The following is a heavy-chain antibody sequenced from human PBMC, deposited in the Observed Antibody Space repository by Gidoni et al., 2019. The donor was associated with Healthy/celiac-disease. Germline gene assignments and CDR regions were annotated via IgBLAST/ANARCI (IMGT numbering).Heavy chain of an antibody. Sequence: QVQLVESGGGVVQPGRSLRLSCAASGFTFSSYGMHWVRQAPGKGLEWVAVIWYDGSNKYYADSVKGRFTISRDNSKNTLYLQMNSLRAEDTAVYYCARDLSPVVVTALGFWGQGTLVTVSS. D-gene: IGHD2-21*02. V-gene: IGHV3-33*01. J-gene: IGHJ4*02. CDR1: GFTFSSYG. CDR3: ARDLSPVVVTALGF. CDR2: IWYDGSNK.